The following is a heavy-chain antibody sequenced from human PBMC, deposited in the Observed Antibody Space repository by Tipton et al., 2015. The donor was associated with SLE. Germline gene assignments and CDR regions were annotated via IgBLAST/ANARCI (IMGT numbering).Heavy chain of an antibody. CDR1: GGSISDGY. CDR2: IFNTGST. Sequence: TLSLTCSVSGGSISDGYWNWIRQPPGKGLQWIGYIFNTGSTNYNPSLKSRVTISVDTSKNQFSLRLSSVTAADTAVYYCASWGPIVYYYYYMDVWGIGTTVTVSS. V-gene: IGHV4-59*12. J-gene: IGHJ6*03. CDR3: ASWGPIVYYYYYMDV. D-gene: IGHD3-16*01.